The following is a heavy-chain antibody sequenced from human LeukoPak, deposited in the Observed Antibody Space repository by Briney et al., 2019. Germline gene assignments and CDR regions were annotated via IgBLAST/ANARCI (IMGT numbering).Heavy chain of an antibody. CDR1: GYTFTGYY. V-gene: IGHV1-2*04. CDR3: ARDGAYCGGDCYVYGMDV. D-gene: IGHD2-21*02. CDR2: INPNSGGT. J-gene: IGHJ6*02. Sequence: GASVTVSCTASGYTFTGYYMHWVRQAPGQGLEWMGWINPNSGGTNYAQKFQGWVTMTRGTSISTAYMELSRLRSDDTAVYYCARDGAYCGGDCYVYGMDVWGQGTTVTVSS.